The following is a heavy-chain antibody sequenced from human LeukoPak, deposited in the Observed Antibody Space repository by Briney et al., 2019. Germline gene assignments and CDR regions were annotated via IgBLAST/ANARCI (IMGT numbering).Heavy chain of an antibody. J-gene: IGHJ6*02. CDR1: GGSISSYY. Sequence: KPSETLSLTCTVSGGSISSYYWSWIRQPAGKGLEWIGRIYTSGSTNYNPSLKSRVTMSVDTSKNQFSLKLSSVTAADTAVYYCARGFDFWSGYYTPNYYGMDVWGQGTTVTVSS. D-gene: IGHD3-3*01. CDR2: IYTSGST. V-gene: IGHV4-4*07. CDR3: ARGFDFWSGYYTPNYYGMDV.